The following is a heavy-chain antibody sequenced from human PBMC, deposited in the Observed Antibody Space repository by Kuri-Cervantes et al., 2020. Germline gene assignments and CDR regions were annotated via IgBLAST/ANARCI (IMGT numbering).Heavy chain of an antibody. CDR1: GFTFSSYS. CDR3: ARLSSNAGKDH. V-gene: IGHV3-48*01. Sequence: GGSLRLSCAASGFTFSSYSIIWVRQAPGKGLEWLSYISSSSSRIYYADSVKGRFTISRDNAKNSLYLQMNSLRGEDTAVYYCARLSSNAGKDHWGPGALVTVSS. CDR2: ISSSSSRI. D-gene: IGHD2-2*01. J-gene: IGHJ4*02.